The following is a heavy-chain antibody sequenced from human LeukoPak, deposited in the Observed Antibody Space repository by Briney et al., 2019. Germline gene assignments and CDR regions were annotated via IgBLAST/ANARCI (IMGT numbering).Heavy chain of an antibody. J-gene: IGHJ4*02. Sequence: PGGSLRLSCAASGFTFSSYEMNWVRQAPGKGLEWVSYISSSGSTIYYADSMKGRFTISRDNAKNSLYLQMNSLRAEDTAVYYCARDVGGLQNYWGQGTLVTVSS. CDR2: ISSSGSTI. CDR3: ARDVGGLQNY. CDR1: GFTFSSYE. V-gene: IGHV3-48*03. D-gene: IGHD3-16*01.